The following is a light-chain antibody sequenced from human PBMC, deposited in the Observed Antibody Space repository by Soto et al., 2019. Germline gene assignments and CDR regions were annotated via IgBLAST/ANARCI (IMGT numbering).Light chain of an antibody. Sequence: DIQMTQSPSSLSASVGDRVTITCRASQSISIYLNWYQQKPGKAPTVLIYGASRLQTGVPSRFSGSGSGTDFTLTISSLQPEDFATYYCHQSYRTPSITFGQGTRLEIK. CDR1: QSISIY. V-gene: IGKV1-39*01. CDR2: GAS. CDR3: HQSYRTPSIT. J-gene: IGKJ5*01.